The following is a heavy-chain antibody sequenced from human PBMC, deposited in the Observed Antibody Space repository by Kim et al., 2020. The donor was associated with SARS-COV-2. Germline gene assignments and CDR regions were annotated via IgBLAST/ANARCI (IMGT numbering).Heavy chain of an antibody. Sequence: GGSLRLSCAASGFNFSTYWMHWDRQAPGKGLVWVSRIDSDGSSTYYADSVKGRFTISRDNAKNTLYLQMNSLRAEDTAVYYCARAVGGFDPWGQGTLVTVSS. V-gene: IGHV3-74*01. D-gene: IGHD3-16*01. CDR3: ARAVGGFDP. CDR2: IDSDGSST. J-gene: IGHJ5*02. CDR1: GFNFSTYW.